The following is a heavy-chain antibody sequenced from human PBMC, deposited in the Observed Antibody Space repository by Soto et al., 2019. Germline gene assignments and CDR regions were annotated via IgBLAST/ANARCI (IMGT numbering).Heavy chain of an antibody. CDR1: GGSISSGGYS. J-gene: IGHJ5*02. CDR3: VMVRGLNWFDP. V-gene: IGHV4-30-2*01. CDR2: IYHSGST. D-gene: IGHD3-10*01. Sequence: PSETLSLTCAVSGGSISSGGYSWSWIRQPPGKGLEWIGYIYHSGSTYYNPSLKSRVTISVDRSKNQFSLKLSSVTAADTAVYYCVMVRGLNWFDPWGQGTLVTVSS.